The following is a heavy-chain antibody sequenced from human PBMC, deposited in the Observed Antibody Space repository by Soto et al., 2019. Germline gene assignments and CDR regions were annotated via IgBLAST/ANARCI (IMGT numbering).Heavy chain of an antibody. CDR2: IYSGGST. CDR3: ANLNYYYGMDV. CDR1: GFTVTSNY. Sequence: GGSLRLSCAASGFTVTSNYMSWVRQAPGKGLEWVSFIYSGGSTSYADSVKGRFTISRDNSKNTLYLQMNSLRAEDTAVYYCANLNYYYGMDVWGQGTTVTVSS. J-gene: IGHJ6*02. V-gene: IGHV3-66*01.